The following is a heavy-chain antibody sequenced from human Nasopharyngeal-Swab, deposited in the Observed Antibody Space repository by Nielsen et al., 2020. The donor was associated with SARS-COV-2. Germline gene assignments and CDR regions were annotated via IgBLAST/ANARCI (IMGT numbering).Heavy chain of an antibody. CDR3: ANRRGGSWHPYCFDY. V-gene: IGHV3-23*01. Sequence: GESLKISCAASGFTFSSHDMSWVRQAPGKGLEWVSTIGGSGGSTNYADSVKGRFTLSRDNPENTLYLQMNTLRAEDTAVYYCANRRGGSWHPYCFDYWGQGTLVTVSS. J-gene: IGHJ4*02. D-gene: IGHD6-13*01. CDR1: GFTFSSHD. CDR2: IGGSGGST.